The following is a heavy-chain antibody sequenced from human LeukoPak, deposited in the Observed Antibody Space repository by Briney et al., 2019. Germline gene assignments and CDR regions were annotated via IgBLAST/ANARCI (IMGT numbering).Heavy chain of an antibody. Sequence: GGSLRLSCAASGFNFDDYGMNWVRQAPGKGLQWVSGVNWNGGNTDYEDSVKGRFTISRDNAKNSLYLQMNSLRAEDTALYYCARGYYYYHYMDVWGKGTTVTVSS. CDR3: ARGYYYYHYMDV. J-gene: IGHJ6*03. CDR1: GFNFDDYG. V-gene: IGHV3-20*04. CDR2: VNWNGGNT.